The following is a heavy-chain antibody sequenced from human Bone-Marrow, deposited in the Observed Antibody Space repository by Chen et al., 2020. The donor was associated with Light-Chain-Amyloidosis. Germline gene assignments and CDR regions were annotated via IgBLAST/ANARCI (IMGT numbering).Heavy chain of an antibody. CDR1: GFNMRGYG. CDR2: SSSYGSGS. J-gene: IGHJ2*01. CDR3: ARGRGGYVRRGDSSDWYFDV. D-gene: IGHD3-10*02. Sequence: EVQLMESGGGAVEPGGSLRLSCAGSGFNMRGYGRHWGGQVPGKGRGWVSYSSSYGSGSNYSASVKGRFTISRANAKNPLFLELNSLRAEDTAVYYCARGRGGYVRRGDSSDWYFDVWGRGTLVNVSS. V-gene: IGHV3-74*01.